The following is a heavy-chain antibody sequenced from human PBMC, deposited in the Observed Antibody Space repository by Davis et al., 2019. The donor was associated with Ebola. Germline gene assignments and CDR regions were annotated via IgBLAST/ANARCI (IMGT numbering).Heavy chain of an antibody. J-gene: IGHJ6*02. CDR2: IIPIFGTA. V-gene: IGHV1-69*05. CDR1: GGTFSSYA. Sequence: SVKVSCKASGGTFSSYAITWVRQAPGQGLEWMGGIIPIFGTANYAQKFQGRVTITRDTSASTAYMELSSLRSEDTAVYYCARGALGLLLDYYYGMDVWGQGTTVTVSS. D-gene: IGHD2-15*01. CDR3: ARGALGLLLDYYYGMDV.